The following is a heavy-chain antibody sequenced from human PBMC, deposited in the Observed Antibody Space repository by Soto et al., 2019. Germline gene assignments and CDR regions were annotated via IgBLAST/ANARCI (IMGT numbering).Heavy chain of an antibody. CDR2: ISYDGSNK. D-gene: IGHD2-15*01. J-gene: IGHJ4*02. Sequence: QVQLVESGGGVVQPGRSLRLSCAASGFTFSSYGMHWVRQAPGKGLEWVAVISYDGSNKYYADSVKGRFTISRDNSKNTLDLQMNNQRAEDTGVYYCAKGRVDCSGGSCDSGLFDDWGQGTLVTVSS. CDR1: GFTFSSYG. V-gene: IGHV3-30*18. CDR3: AKGRVDCSGGSCDSGLFDD.